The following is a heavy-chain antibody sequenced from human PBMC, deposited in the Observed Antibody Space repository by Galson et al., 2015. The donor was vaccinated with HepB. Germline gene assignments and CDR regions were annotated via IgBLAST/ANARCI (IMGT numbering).Heavy chain of an antibody. J-gene: IGHJ4*02. CDR2: IYYSGST. D-gene: IGHD3-10*01. CDR3: ARTDPMVRGPFDY. CDR1: GGSISSSSYY. Sequence: SETLSLTCTVSGGSISSSSYYWGWIRQPPGEGLEWIGSIYYSGSTYYNPSLKSRVSISVDTSKNQFSLKLSSVTAADTAVYYCARTDPMVRGPFDYWGQGTLVTVSS. V-gene: IGHV4-39*01.